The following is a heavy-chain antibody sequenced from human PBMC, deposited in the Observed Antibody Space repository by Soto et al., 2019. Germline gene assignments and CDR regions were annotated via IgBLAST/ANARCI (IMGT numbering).Heavy chain of an antibody. V-gene: IGHV2-5*02. CDR3: AHRPLLALGAEVDF. CDR1: GFSFSTSGVG. J-gene: IGHJ4*02. Sequence: QITLKESGPTLVKPTQPLTLTCTFSGFSFSTSGVGVGWIRQPPGKALEWLALIYWDDDKRYSPSLRSRLTITKDTSKNQLDLTMTNMDPVDTATYYCAHRPLLALGAEVDFWGQGTLVTVSS. D-gene: IGHD3-16*02. CDR2: IYWDDDK.